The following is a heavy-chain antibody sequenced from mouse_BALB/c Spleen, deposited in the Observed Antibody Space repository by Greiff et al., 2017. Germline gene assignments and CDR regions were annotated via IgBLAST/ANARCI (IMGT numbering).Heavy chain of an antibody. V-gene: IGHV2-2*02. J-gene: IGHJ4*01. Sequence: VQLQQSGPGLVQPSQSLSITCTVSGFSLTSYGVHRVRQSPGKGLEWLGVIWSGGSTDYNAAFISRLSISKDNSKSQVFFKMNSLQANDTAIYYCARNAYYGNLYAMDYWGQGTSVTVSS. CDR1: GFSLTSYG. CDR2: IWSGGST. CDR3: ARNAYYGNLYAMDY. D-gene: IGHD2-10*01.